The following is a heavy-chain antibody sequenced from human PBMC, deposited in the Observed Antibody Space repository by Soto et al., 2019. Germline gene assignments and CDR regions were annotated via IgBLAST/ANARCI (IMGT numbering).Heavy chain of an antibody. CDR1: GGSITRRSSY. CDR3: ATTRGLAVGGSFDY. D-gene: IGHD3-10*01. V-gene: IGHV4-39*01. CDR2: FYDGNT. J-gene: IGHJ4*02. Sequence: SETLSLTCIVSGGSITRRSSYRAWIRQPPGKGLEWVGTFYDGNTYHNPSLRSRITIAVDTSKNQFSLKLNSVAAADTALYYCATTRGLAVGGSFDYWGQGRLVTVSS.